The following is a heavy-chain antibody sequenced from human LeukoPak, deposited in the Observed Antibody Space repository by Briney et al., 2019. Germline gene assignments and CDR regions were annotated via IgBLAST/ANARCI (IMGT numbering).Heavy chain of an antibody. V-gene: IGHV3-23*01. CDR2: ISGSGGST. Sequence: PGGSLRLSCAASEFTFSSYAMSWVRQAPGKGLEWVSAISGSGGSTYYADSVKGRFTISRDNSKNTLYLQMNSLRAEDTAVYYCAKDPYYDFWSGYPYYFDYWGQGTLVTVSS. J-gene: IGHJ4*02. D-gene: IGHD3-3*01. CDR1: EFTFSSYA. CDR3: AKDPYYDFWSGYPYYFDY.